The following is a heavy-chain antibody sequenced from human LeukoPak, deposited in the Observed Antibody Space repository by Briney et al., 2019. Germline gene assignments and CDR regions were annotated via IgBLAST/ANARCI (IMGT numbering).Heavy chain of an antibody. Sequence: AASVKVSCKASGGTFSSYAISWVRQAPGQGLEWMGGIIPIFGTANYAQKFQGRVTVTTDESTSTAYMVLSSLRSEDTAVYYCARDSMGATSSYFDYWGQGTLVTVSS. CDR1: GGTFSSYA. CDR3: ARDSMGATSSYFDY. J-gene: IGHJ4*02. V-gene: IGHV1-69*05. CDR2: IIPIFGTA. D-gene: IGHD1-26*01.